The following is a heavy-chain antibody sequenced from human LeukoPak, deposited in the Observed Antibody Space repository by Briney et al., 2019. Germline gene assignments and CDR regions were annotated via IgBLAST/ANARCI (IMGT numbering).Heavy chain of an antibody. Sequence: GGSLRLSCEASGFTFRNYHMHWVRQAPGKGLEWVAFIRYDDTNQGYADFVKGRFTISRDNSKNTLYLQMNSLRAEDTAVYYCARRAGGYSHPYDYWGQGILVTVSS. CDR1: GFTFRNYH. CDR2: IRYDDTNQ. D-gene: IGHD4-23*01. V-gene: IGHV3-30*02. J-gene: IGHJ4*02. CDR3: ARRAGGYSHPYDY.